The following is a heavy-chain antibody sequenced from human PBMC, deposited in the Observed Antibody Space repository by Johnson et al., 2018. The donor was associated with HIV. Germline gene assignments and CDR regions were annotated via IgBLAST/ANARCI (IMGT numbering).Heavy chain of an antibody. CDR1: GFTFDDYA. V-gene: IGHV3-9*01. CDR3: ARDRQAVRGTFDI. Sequence: EVQLVESGGGLVQPGRSLRLSCAASGFTFDDYAMHWVRQAPGKGLEWVSGISWNSGSIGYADSVKGRFTISRDNAKNSLYLQMNSLRAEDTALYYCARDRQAVRGTFDIWGQGTMVTVSS. J-gene: IGHJ3*02. CDR2: ISWNSGSI. D-gene: IGHD6-19*01.